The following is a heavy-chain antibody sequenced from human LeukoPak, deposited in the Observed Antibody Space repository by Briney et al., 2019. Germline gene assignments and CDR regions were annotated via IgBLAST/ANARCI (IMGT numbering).Heavy chain of an antibody. J-gene: IGHJ5*02. CDR2: INHSGST. CDR1: GGSFSGYY. CDR3: ARGCWRIVVVPAAIRPVDWFDP. D-gene: IGHD2-2*02. V-gene: IGHV4-34*01. Sequence: SETLSLTCAVYGGSFSGYYWSWIRQPPGKGLEWIGEINHSGSTNYNPSLKSRVTISVDTSKNQFSLKLSSETAADTAVYYCARGCWRIVVVPAAIRPVDWFDPWGQGTLVTVSS.